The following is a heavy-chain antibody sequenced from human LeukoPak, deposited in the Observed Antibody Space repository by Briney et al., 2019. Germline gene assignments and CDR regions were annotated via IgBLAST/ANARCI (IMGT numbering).Heavy chain of an antibody. V-gene: IGHV5-51*01. D-gene: IGHD6-13*01. CDR3: ARQTSHSSSWYRFDY. CDR1: GYAFTNYW. Sequence: GESLKISCKGSGYAFTNYWIGWVRQMPGKGLEWMGIIYPGDSNTRYSPSFQGQVTISADKSISTAYLQWSSLKASDTAMYYCARQTSHSSSWYRFDYWGQGTLVTVSS. CDR2: IYPGDSNT. J-gene: IGHJ4*02.